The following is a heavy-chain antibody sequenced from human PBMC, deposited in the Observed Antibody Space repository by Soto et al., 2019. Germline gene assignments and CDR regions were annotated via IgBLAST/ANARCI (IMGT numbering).Heavy chain of an antibody. CDR2: INYDGSST. Sequence: EVQLVESGGGLVQPGGSLRLSCAASGFTFSTYWMHWVRQAPGKGLVWVSRINYDGSSTDYADSVKRRFTISRDNAKNTLYLQMNTLTAEDTAVYYCTRGPRPTSVGTGAYWGQGTLVTVSS. D-gene: IGHD3-10*01. J-gene: IGHJ4*02. CDR3: TRGPRPTSVGTGAY. CDR1: GFTFSTYW. V-gene: IGHV3-74*01.